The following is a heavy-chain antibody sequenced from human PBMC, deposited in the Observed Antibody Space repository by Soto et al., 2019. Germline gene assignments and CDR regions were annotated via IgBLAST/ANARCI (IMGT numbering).Heavy chain of an antibody. Sequence: SETLSLTCAVSGESINSGESINSGAWWSWVRQPPEKGLEWIGEIHHSGTTNYNPSLKSRVAISIDKSKNQFSLNLSSVTAADTAVYWCARDPVDGYAFFDNWGQGALVTVSS. V-gene: IGHV4-4*01. CDR1: GESINSGESINSGAW. D-gene: IGHD5-12*01. CDR2: IHHSGTT. J-gene: IGHJ5*02. CDR3: ARDPVDGYAFFDN.